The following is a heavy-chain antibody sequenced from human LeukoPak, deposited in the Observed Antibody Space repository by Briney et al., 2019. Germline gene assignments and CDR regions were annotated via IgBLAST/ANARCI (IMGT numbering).Heavy chain of an antibody. CDR1: GFTFSSYA. CDR3: ARSGVWLFRLDYYYYMDV. CDR2: ISYDGSNK. Sequence: PGGSLSLSCAASGFTFSSYAMHWVRQAPGKGLEWVAVISYDGSNKYYADSVKGRFTISRDNSKNTLYLQMNSLRAEDTAVYYCARSGVWLFRLDYYYYMDVWGKGTTVTVSS. D-gene: IGHD3-22*01. V-gene: IGHV3-30-3*01. J-gene: IGHJ6*03.